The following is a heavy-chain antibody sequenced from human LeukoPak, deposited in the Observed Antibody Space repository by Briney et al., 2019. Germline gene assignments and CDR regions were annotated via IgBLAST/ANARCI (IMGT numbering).Heavy chain of an antibody. CDR1: GFTVSNNY. CDR3: GKTTVGYSSGQKPAWPVDY. J-gene: IGHJ4*02. V-gene: IGHV3-53*01. D-gene: IGHD5-18*01. Sequence: TGGSLRLSCAASGFTVSNNYMSWVRQAPGKGLEWVSIIYSGGATYYADSVKGRFTVSRNNSKNTVYLQINSLRAEDTAVYYCGKTTVGYSSGQKPAWPVDYWGQGTLVTVSS. CDR2: IYSGGAT.